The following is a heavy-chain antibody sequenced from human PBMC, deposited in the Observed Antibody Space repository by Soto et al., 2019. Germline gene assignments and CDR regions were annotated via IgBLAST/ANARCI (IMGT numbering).Heavy chain of an antibody. J-gene: IGHJ6*02. V-gene: IGHV3-30*18. CDR3: AKEFPLGSGWYRYYYDGMDF. CDR2: ISYDGSNN. Sequence: VKLVESGGGVFQPGRSLRLSCAATGFTFSSYGMHWVRQAPGKGLQWVAVISYDGSNNYYADSVTGRFTISRANSKNTLYLHMNSRGAEDTAVYYCAKEFPLGSGWYRYYYDGMDFWGHGTTVTVSS. D-gene: IGHD6-19*01. CDR1: GFTFSSYG.